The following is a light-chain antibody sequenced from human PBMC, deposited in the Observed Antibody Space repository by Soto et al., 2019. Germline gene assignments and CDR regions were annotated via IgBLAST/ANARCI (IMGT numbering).Light chain of an antibody. CDR2: EVS. CDR3: SSFTSNRIYV. Sequence: QSALTQPPSASGSPGQSVTISCTGTSSDVGAYNYVSWYQQHPGKAPKLMIYEVSKRPSGVPDRFSGSKSGLTASLTISGLQPEDEADYYCSSFTSNRIYVFGPGTKVTVL. CDR1: SSDVGAYNY. V-gene: IGLV2-8*01. J-gene: IGLJ1*01.